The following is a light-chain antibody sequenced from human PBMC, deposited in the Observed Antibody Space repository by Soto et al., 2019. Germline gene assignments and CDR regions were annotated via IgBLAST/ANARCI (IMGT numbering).Light chain of an antibody. Sequence: EIVMTQSPATLSVSPGERATLSCRASQSVSSNLAWYQQKPGQAPRLLIYGASTRATGIPARFSGSGSGTKFTPTTCSRQFEHFAVDYGNNYITGLPRRFGQGPKWESN. CDR1: QSVSSN. CDR2: GAS. J-gene: IGKJ1*01. V-gene: IGKV3-15*01. CDR3: NNYITGLPRR.